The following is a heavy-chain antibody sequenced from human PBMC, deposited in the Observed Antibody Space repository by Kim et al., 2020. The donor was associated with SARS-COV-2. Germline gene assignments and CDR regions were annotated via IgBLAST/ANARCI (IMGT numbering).Heavy chain of an antibody. CDR2: IYYSGST. D-gene: IGHD5-18*01. V-gene: IGHV4-59*01. Sequence: SETLSLTCTVSGGSISSYYWSWIRQPPGKGLEWIGYIYYSGSTNYNPSLKSRVTISVDTSKNQFSLKLSSVTAADTAVYYCARDQIQTRPKRTYYYYGMDVWGQGTTVTVSS. CDR3: ARDQIQTRPKRTYYYYGMDV. CDR1: GGSISSYY. J-gene: IGHJ6*02.